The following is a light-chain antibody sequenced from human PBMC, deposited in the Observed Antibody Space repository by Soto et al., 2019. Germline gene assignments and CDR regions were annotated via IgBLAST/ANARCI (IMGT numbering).Light chain of an antibody. V-gene: IGKV3-20*01. CDR1: QSVSSSY. CDR2: GAS. Sequence: TLSLSPGERATLSCRASQSVSSSYLAWYQQKPGQAPRLLIYGASSRATGIPDRFSGSGSGTDFTLTISRLEPEDFAVYYCQQYGSSPQTFGQVTKVDIK. CDR3: QQYGSSPQT. J-gene: IGKJ1*01.